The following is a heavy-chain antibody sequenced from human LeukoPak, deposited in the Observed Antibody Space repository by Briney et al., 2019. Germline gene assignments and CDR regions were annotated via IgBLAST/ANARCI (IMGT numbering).Heavy chain of an antibody. V-gene: IGHV4-31*03. J-gene: IGHJ5*02. CDR2: IYYSGST. Sequence: SQTLSLTCTVSGGSISSGGYYWSWLRQHPGKGLEWIGYIYYSGSTYYNPSLKSRVTISVDTSKNQFSLKLSSVTAADTAVYYCARGASRLYGSGSYEPPNNWFDPWGQGTLVTVSS. CDR1: GGSISSGGYY. CDR3: ARGASRLYGSGSYEPPNNWFDP. D-gene: IGHD3-10*01.